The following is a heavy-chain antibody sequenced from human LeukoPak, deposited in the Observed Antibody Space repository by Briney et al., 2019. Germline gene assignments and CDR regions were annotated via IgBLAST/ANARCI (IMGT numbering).Heavy chain of an antibody. CDR1: GYSFTTYW. D-gene: IGHD4-23*01. V-gene: IGHV5-51*01. CDR3: ARQDYGGNSFVDY. J-gene: IGHJ4*02. Sequence: GEPLKISCKGSGYSFTTYWIGWVRQMPGKGLEWMGIIYPGDSDTRYSPPFQGQVTISADKSISTAYLQWSSLRASDTAIYYCARQDYGGNSFVDYWGQGTLVTVSS. CDR2: IYPGDSDT.